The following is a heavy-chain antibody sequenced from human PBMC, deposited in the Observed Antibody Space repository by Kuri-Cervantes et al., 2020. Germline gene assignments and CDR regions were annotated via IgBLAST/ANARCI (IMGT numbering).Heavy chain of an antibody. D-gene: IGHD3-10*01. J-gene: IGHJ6*02. V-gene: IGHV1-46*01. CDR2: INPSGGST. Sequence: ASVKVSCKASGYTFTSYDMHWVRQAPGQGLEWMGIINPSGGSTSYEQKFQGRVTMTRDTSTSTVYMELSSLRSADTAVYYCARESKDVLLWFGDTIYGMDVWGQGTTVTVSS. CDR1: GYTFTSYD. CDR3: ARESKDVLLWFGDTIYGMDV.